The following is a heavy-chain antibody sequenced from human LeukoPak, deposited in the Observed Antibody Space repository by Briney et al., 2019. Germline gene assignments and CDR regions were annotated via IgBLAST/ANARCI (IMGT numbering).Heavy chain of an antibody. CDR3: ARVGDYGGNLEYYFDY. D-gene: IGHD4-23*01. J-gene: IGHJ4*02. V-gene: IGHV1-2*02. CDR2: FNPNSGGT. CDR1: GYTFADCN. Sequence: ASPTLFSPGSGYTFADCNMEYVGERPVNRKKWMEWFNPNSGGTNYAQKVQGRDTMTRDTSISTAYMELSRLRSDDTAVYYCARVGDYGGNLEYYFDYWGQGTLVTVSS.